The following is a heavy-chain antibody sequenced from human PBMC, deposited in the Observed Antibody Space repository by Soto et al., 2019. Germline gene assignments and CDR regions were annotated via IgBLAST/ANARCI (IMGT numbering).Heavy chain of an antibody. CDR1: NGSVRSGTYS. Sequence: PSETLSLTCTVSNGSVRSGTYSWSLVRQPPGKCLEWIGYIYYSGTTYYTPSLKSRLTMSMDRANDHFSLNLTSVTAADTAVYFCARGHYYYGMDVWGQGITVTVSS. V-gene: IGHV4-30-2*01. CDR2: IYYSGTT. CDR3: ARGHYYYGMDV. J-gene: IGHJ6*02.